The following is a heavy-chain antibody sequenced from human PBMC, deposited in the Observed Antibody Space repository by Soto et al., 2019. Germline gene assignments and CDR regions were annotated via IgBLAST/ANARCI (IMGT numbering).Heavy chain of an antibody. CDR3: AHRPYSSTWPAAYDI. V-gene: IGHV2-5*02. CDR2: IYWDDDK. J-gene: IGHJ3*02. D-gene: IGHD6-13*01. Sequence: QITLKESGPTLVKPTETLTLTCAFSGFSLSARGVGVGWIRQPPGKALEWLAIIYWDDDKRYSPSLKSTFTLSKETSKHEVVLTITNMDPVDTATYFFAHRPYSSTWPAAYDIWGPGTMVTVSS. CDR1: GFSLSARGVG.